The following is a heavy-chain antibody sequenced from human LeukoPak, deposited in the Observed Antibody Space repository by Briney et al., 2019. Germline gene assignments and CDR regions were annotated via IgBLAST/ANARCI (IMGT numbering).Heavy chain of an antibody. CDR1: VGSISSKSYY. V-gene: IGHV4-39*01. D-gene: IGHD1-26*01. J-gene: IGHJ4*02. CDR2: VYYTVST. Sequence: SETLFLSCTVSVGSISSKSYYWGWIRQPPGKGLEWIGIVYYTVSTYYAPSLKSRVTISIDTSKHQFSLKLTSVTAADTSGYYYARGHFSGSFVDYWGQGTLVTVSS. CDR3: ARGHFSGSFVDY.